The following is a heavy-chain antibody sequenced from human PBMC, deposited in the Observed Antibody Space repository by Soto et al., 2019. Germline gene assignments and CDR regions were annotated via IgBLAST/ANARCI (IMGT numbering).Heavy chain of an antibody. CDR3: ARGYSSSWYNGMDV. D-gene: IGHD6-13*01. J-gene: IGHJ6*02. CDR1: GGSISSSNW. Sequence: SETLSLTXAVSGGSISSSNWWSWVRQPPGKGLEWIGEIYHSGSTNYNPSLKSRVTISVDKSKNQFSLKLSSVTAADTAVYYCARGYSSSWYNGMDVWGQGTTVTVSS. CDR2: IYHSGST. V-gene: IGHV4-4*02.